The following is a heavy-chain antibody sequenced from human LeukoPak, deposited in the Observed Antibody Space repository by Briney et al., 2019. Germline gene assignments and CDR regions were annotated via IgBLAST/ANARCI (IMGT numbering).Heavy chain of an antibody. V-gene: IGHV1-69*13. Sequence: SVKVSCKASGGTFSSYAISWVRQAPGQGLEWMGGIIPIFGTANYAQKFQGRVTITADESTSTAYMELSSLRSEDTAVYYCARGVANAAVVAFDIWGQGTMVTVSS. CDR2: IIPIFGTA. CDR3: ARGVANAAVVAFDI. J-gene: IGHJ3*02. D-gene: IGHD2-15*01. CDR1: GGTFSSYA.